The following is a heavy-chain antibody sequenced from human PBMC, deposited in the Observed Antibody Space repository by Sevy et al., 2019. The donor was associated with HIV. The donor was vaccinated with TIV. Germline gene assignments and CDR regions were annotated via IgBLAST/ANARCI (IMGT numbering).Heavy chain of an antibody. CDR2: TFSSGST. CDR1: GGSVTSDSYY. D-gene: IGHD4-17*01. J-gene: IGHJ4*02. Sequence: SETLSLTCSVSGGSVTSDSYYWSWIRQPPGKGLEWIASTFSSGSTNYNSSLKSRVTMSVDTSKNQFSLRVSAVTAADTAVYYCARYRSAYGDYATGSFDSWGQGTLVTVSS. CDR3: ARYRSAYGDYATGSFDS. V-gene: IGHV4-61*01.